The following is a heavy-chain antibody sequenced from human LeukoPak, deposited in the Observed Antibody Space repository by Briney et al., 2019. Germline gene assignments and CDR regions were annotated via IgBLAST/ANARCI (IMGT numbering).Heavy chain of an antibody. J-gene: IGHJ3*02. V-gene: IGHV1-69*13. CDR2: IIPIFGTA. D-gene: IGHD5-24*01. Sequence: SVKVSCRASGGTFSSYAISWVRQAPGQGLEWMGGIIPIFGTANYAQKFQGRVTITADESTSTAYMELSSLRSEDTAVYYCARGDLDGYNLIGDAFDIWGQGTIVTVSS. CDR3: ARGDLDGYNLIGDAFDI. CDR1: GGTFSSYA.